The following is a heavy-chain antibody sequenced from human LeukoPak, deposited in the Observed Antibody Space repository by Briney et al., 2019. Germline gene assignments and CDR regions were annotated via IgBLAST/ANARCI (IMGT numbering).Heavy chain of an antibody. CDR2: IYPNSGAT. Sequence: ASVKVSCKASGNPLTAYYTHWVRQAPGHGLERMGWIYPNSGATKYSREFQGRATLTTDTSISIAYMELSGLNSDDTAVYYCAAIAAAGHYYYDYWGQGALVTVSS. V-gene: IGHV1-2*02. D-gene: IGHD6-13*01. CDR3: AAIAAAGHYYYDY. J-gene: IGHJ4*02. CDR1: GNPLTAYY.